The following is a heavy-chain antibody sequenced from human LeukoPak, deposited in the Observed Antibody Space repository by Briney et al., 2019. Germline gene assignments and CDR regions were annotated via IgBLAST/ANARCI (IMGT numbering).Heavy chain of an antibody. J-gene: IGHJ4*02. V-gene: IGHV4-38-2*01. CDR1: GYSISSDYY. Sequence: SETLSLTCSVSGYSISSDYYWGWIRQPPGKGLEWIGTISHSGDTYYNPALKSRVTISLDTSKNQFSLKLNSVTAADSAVYYCVWLRGYSYGAIDYWGQGTLVTVSS. CDR2: ISHSGDT. D-gene: IGHD5-18*01. CDR3: VWLRGYSYGAIDY.